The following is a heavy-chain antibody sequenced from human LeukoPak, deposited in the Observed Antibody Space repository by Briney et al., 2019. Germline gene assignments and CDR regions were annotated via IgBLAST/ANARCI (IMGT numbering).Heavy chain of an antibody. J-gene: IGHJ4*02. V-gene: IGHV4-59*01. CDR3: ARVGNGWDLVDY. D-gene: IGHD1-1*01. CDR1: GGSISSYY. CDR2: IYYSGST. Sequence: SETLSLTCTVSGGSISSYYWSWIRQPPGKGLEWIGYIYYSGSTNYSPSLKSRVTMSVDTSKNQFSLKLSSVTAADTAVYYCARVGNGWDLVDYWGQGTLVTVSS.